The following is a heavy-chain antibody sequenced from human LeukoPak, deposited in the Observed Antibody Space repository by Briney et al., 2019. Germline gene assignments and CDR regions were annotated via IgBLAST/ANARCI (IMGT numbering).Heavy chain of an antibody. D-gene: IGHD4-23*01. J-gene: IGHJ4*02. CDR1: GYSFSFYG. CDR3: ATDYGGFAFDY. Sequence: ASVKVSCKASGYSFSFYGISWVRQAPGQGLEWMGGIIPIFGTANYAQKFQGRVTITADESTSTAYMELSSLRSEDTAVYYCATDYGGFAFDYWGQGTLVTVSS. CDR2: IIPIFGTA. V-gene: IGHV1-69*13.